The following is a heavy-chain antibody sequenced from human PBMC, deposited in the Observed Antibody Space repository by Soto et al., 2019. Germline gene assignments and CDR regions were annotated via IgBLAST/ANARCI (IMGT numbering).Heavy chain of an antibody. D-gene: IGHD1-26*01. CDR1: GFTFSSYW. CDR3: ARVRSGSYLDY. V-gene: IGHV3-7*01. Sequence: PGGSLRLSCAASGFTFSSYWMSWVRQAPGKGLEWVANIKQDGSERYYVDSVKGRFTISRDNAKNSLYLQMNSLRAEDTAVYYCARVRSGSYLDYWGQGTLVTVSS. CDR2: IKQDGSER. J-gene: IGHJ4*02.